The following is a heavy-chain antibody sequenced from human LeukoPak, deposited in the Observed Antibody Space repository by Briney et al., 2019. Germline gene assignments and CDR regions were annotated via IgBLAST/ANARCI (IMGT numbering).Heavy chain of an antibody. CDR2: ITVYNNKT. CDR1: GYSFSAYT. J-gene: IGHJ3*01. Sequence: ASVKVSCKASGYSFSAYTVSWVRQAPGQGLEWMALITVYNNKTDYAQKFEGRVTVTTDTSTSTAYMELRSLTSDDTAVYYCARQRFGDVHAFDVWGQGTVVSVS. D-gene: IGHD3-10*01. V-gene: IGHV1-18*01. CDR3: ARQRFGDVHAFDV.